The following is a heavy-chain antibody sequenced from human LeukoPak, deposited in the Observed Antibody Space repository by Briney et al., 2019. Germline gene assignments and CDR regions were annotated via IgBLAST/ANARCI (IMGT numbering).Heavy chain of an antibody. CDR2: MNGEGTTI. CDR1: GLTFRATW. J-gene: IGHJ4*02. Sequence: GGSLRLSCATSGLTFRATWMHWVRQAPGKGLMWVSRMNGEGTTIDYADSVKGRFTVSRDYAKNTLFLQMNNLRTEDTALYFCATARNFRFEYWGQGSLVIVSA. CDR3: ATARNFRFEY. D-gene: IGHD1-7*01. V-gene: IGHV3-74*01.